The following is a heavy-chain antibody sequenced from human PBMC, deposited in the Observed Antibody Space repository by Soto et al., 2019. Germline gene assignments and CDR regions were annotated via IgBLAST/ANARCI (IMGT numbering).Heavy chain of an antibody. Sequence: QVQLVQSGTEVKRPGASVQVSCRASRYTFTSYGLHWVRQAPGQRLEWMGWINPGNGKVKYSQKFQGRFIIIRDTSASTASMELICLTYEDSAVYFCAREAGRFSGYDDAFDIWGQGTMVTVSS. D-gene: IGHD5-12*01. J-gene: IGHJ3*02. V-gene: IGHV1-3*01. CDR2: INPGNGKV. CDR3: AREAGRFSGYDDAFDI. CDR1: RYTFTSYG.